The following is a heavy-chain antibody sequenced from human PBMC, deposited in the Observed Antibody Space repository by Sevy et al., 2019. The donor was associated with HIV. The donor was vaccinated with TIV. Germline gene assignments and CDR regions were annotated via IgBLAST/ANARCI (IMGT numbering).Heavy chain of an antibody. V-gene: IGHV3-48*03. CDR3: AREGAAAAGTSAFDI. J-gene: IGHJ3*02. CDR1: AFTFSSYE. D-gene: IGHD6-13*01. Sequence: GGSLRLSCAASAFTFSSYEMNWVRQAPGKGLEWVSYISSSGSTIYYADSVKGRFTISRDNAKNSLYLQMNSLRAEDTAVYYCAREGAAAAGTSAFDIWGQGTMVTVSS. CDR2: ISSSGSTI.